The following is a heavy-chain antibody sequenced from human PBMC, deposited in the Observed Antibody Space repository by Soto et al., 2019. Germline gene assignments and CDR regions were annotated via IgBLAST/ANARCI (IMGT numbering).Heavy chain of an antibody. CDR2: IYYSGST. J-gene: IGHJ4*02. D-gene: IGHD3-22*01. Sequence: SQTLSLTCTVSGGSISSSSYYWGWIRQPPGKGLEWIGSIYYSGSTYYNPSLKSRVTISVDTSKNQFSLKLGSVTAADTAVYYCASLVFLARYYYDSSGYYTFDYWGQGTLVTVSS. CDR3: ASLVFLARYYYDSSGYYTFDY. CDR1: GGSISSSSYY. V-gene: IGHV4-39*01.